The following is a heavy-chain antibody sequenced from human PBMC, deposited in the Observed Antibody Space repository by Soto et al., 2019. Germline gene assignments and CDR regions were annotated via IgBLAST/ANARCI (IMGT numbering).Heavy chain of an antibody. CDR3: AKASGWFGEFDY. CDR1: GFTFSSYA. V-gene: IGHV3-23*01. CDR2: ISGSGGST. J-gene: IGHJ4*02. Sequence: VQLLESGGGLVQPGGSLRLSCAASGFTFSSYAMSWVRQAPGKGLEWVSAISGSGGSTYYADSVKGRFTISRDNSKHTLYLQMNRLRAEDTAVYYCAKASGWFGEFDYWGQGTLVTVSS. D-gene: IGHD3-10*01.